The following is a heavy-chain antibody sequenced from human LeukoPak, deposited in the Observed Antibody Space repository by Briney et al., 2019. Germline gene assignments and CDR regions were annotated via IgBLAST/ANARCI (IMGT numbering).Heavy chain of an antibody. CDR2: ISWNSGSI. CDR1: GFTFSSYA. J-gene: IGHJ6*03. CDR3: ARDEIVATTKANYYYYMDV. D-gene: IGHD5-12*01. Sequence: GGSLRLSCAASGFTFSSYAMNWVRQAPGKGLEWVSGISWNSGSIGYADSVKGRFTISRDNAKNSLYLQMNSLRAEDTAVYYCARDEIVATTKANYYYYMDVWGKGTTVTISS. V-gene: IGHV3-9*01.